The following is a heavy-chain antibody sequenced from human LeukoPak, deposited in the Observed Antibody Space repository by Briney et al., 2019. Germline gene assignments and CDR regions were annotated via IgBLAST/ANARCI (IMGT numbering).Heavy chain of an antibody. J-gene: IGHJ6*03. V-gene: IGHV5-51*01. D-gene: IGHD3-22*01. CDR2: IYPGDSDT. Sequence: GESLKISCKGSGYSFTSYWIGWVRQMPGKGLEWMGIIYPGDSDTRYSPSFQGQVTISADKSISTAYLQWSSLKASDTAMYYCARHESLYYYDSSGYWYYYYYMDVWGQGTTVTVSS. CDR1: GYSFTSYW. CDR3: ARHESLYYYDSSGYWYYYYYMDV.